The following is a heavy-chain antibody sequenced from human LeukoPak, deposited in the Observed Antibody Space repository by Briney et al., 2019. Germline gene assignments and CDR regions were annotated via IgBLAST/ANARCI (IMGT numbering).Heavy chain of an antibody. CDR1: GFTFSIYA. D-gene: IGHD3/OR15-3a*01. CDR2: LNGSGGRT. CDR3: AKGDTVWTFDY. V-gene: IGHV3-23*01. J-gene: IGHJ4*02. Sequence: GGSLRLSCAASGFTFSIYAMNWVRQTPGKGLEWVSGLNGSGGRTHYADSVKGRFTISRDNSKNTLNLQMSSLRAEDTAIYYCAKGDTVWTFDYWGQGTLVTVSS.